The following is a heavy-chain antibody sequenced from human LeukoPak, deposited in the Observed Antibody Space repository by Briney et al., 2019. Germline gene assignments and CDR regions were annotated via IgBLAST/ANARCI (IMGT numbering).Heavy chain of an antibody. J-gene: IGHJ6*02. D-gene: IGHD4-4*01. CDR3: ARVEVTTYYYGMDV. CDR1: GFTFSSYW. V-gene: IGHV3-74*01. Sequence: AGGSLRLSCAASGFTFSSYWMHWVRQAPGKGLVWVSRINSDGSSTSYADSVKGRFTISRDNAKNTLYLQMNSLRAEDTAVYYYARVEVTTYYYGMDVWGQGTTVTVSS. CDR2: INSDGSST.